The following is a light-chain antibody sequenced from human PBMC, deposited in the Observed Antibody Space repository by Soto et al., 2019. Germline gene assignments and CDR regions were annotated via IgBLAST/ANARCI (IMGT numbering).Light chain of an antibody. CDR3: QTWGTDIVV. Sequence: QSVLTQSPSASASLGGSVKFTCTLSSGHSSYAIAWHQQQPEKGPRYLMKLKSDGSHSKGDGIPDRFSGSSSGAERYLTISSLQSEDEAEYYCQTWGTDIVVFGGGTQLTVL. CDR1: SGHSSYA. J-gene: IGLJ2*01. CDR2: LKSDGSH. V-gene: IGLV4-69*01.